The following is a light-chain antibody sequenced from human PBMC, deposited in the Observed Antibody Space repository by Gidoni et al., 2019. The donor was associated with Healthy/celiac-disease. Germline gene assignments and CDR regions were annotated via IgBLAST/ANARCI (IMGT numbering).Light chain of an antibody. CDR3: QQRSNWPPWT. J-gene: IGKJ1*01. CDR2: DAS. Sequence: EIVLTHSPATLSFSPGERATLSCRASQSVSSYLAWYQQTPGQAPRLLIYDASNRATGIPARFSGSGSGTDFNLTITSIEPEDFAVDFCQQRSNWPPWTFGQGTKVEIK. V-gene: IGKV3-11*01. CDR1: QSVSSY.